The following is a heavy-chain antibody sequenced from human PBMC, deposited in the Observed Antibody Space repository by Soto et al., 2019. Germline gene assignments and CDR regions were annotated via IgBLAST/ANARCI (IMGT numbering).Heavy chain of an antibody. V-gene: IGHV1-69*06. CDR2: IIPIFGTA. D-gene: IGHD3-16*02. Sequence: SVKVSCKASGGTFSSYAISWVRQAPGQGLEWMGGIIPIFGTANYAQKFQGRVTITADKSTSTAYMELSSLRSEDTAVYYCARDYDYVWGSYRPNWFDPWGQGTLVTVSS. CDR3: ARDYDYVWGSYRPNWFDP. J-gene: IGHJ5*02. CDR1: GGTFSSYA.